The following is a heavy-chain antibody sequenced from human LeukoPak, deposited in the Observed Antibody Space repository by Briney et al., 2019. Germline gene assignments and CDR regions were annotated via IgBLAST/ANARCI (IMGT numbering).Heavy chain of an antibody. J-gene: IGHJ4*02. CDR3: ARDLSTSWGSDY. CDR2: ISTDGGNT. Sequence: PGGSLRLSCAASGFTFDDYGISWVRQAPGKGLEWVSGISTDGGNTHYADSVKGRFTISRDNAKSSLYLQMNSLRAEDTAFYYCARDLSTSWGSDYWGQGTLVTVSS. D-gene: IGHD6-13*01. V-gene: IGHV3-20*04. CDR1: GFTFDDYG.